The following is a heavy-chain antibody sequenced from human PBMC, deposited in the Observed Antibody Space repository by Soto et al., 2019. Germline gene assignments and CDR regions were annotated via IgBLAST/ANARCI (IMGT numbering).Heavy chain of an antibody. CDR1: GGSISSYY. CDR2: IYYSGST. Sequence: SETLSLTCTVSGGSISSYYWSWIRQPPGKGLEWIGYIYYSGSTNYNPSLKSRVTISVDTSKNQFSLKLSSVTAADTAVYYCASFDSSGSYYFDYWGQGTLVTVSS. V-gene: IGHV4-59*01. CDR3: ASFDSSGSYYFDY. J-gene: IGHJ4*02. D-gene: IGHD3-22*01.